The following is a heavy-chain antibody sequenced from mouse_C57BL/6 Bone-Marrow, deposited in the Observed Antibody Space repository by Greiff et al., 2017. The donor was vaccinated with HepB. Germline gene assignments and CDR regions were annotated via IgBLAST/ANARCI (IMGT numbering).Heavy chain of an antibody. Sequence: QVQLKQPGAELVKPGASVKLSCKASGYTFTSYWMHWVKQRPGRGLEWIGRIDPNSGGTKYNEKFKSKATLTVDKPSSTAYMQLSSLTSEDSAVYYCARHGYDWYFDVWGTGTTVTVSS. CDR1: GYTFTSYW. J-gene: IGHJ1*03. D-gene: IGHD2-2*01. CDR3: ARHGYDWYFDV. CDR2: IDPNSGGT. V-gene: IGHV1-72*01.